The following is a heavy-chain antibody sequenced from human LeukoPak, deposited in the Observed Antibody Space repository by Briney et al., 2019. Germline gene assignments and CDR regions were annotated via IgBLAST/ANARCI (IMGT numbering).Heavy chain of an antibody. D-gene: IGHD4-23*01. CDR2: IYYSGST. CDR3: ARVLGVTYYFDY. Sequence: SQTLSLTCTVSGGSISSGDYYWSWIRQPPGKGLEWIGYIYYSGSTYYNPSLKSRVTISVDTSKNQFSLKLSSVAAADTAVYYCARVLGVTYYFDYWGQGTLATVSS. V-gene: IGHV4-30-4*01. J-gene: IGHJ4*02. CDR1: GGSISSGDYY.